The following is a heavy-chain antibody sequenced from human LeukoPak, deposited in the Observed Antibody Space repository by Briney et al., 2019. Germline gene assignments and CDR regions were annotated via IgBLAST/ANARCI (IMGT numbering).Heavy chain of an antibody. CDR1: GGSFSGYY. J-gene: IGHJ5*02. CDR2: INHRGST. Sequence: SEALSLTRAVYGGSFSGYYWSWIPQPPGKGLEWIGEINHRGSTNYNPSLQSRVTISVDTSKNQSSLKLSSVTAADTAVYYCARGYLGSGWFDPCGQGTLVTVSS. D-gene: IGHD7-27*01. V-gene: IGHV4-34*01. CDR3: ARGYLGSGWFDP.